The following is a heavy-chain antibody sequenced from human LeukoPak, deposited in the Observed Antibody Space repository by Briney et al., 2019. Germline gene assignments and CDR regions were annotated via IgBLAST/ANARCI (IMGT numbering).Heavy chain of an antibody. CDR2: INQGGSAQ. CDR1: GFTFSTFW. Sequence: GGSLRLSCAASGFTFSTFWMGWVRQVPGKGLEWVANINQGGSAQYYVDSVKGRFTISRDNAENALYLQMNSLRAEDTTVYFCARDISASGIFFDSWGQGTLVTVSS. D-gene: IGHD6-13*01. V-gene: IGHV3-7*01. CDR3: ARDISASGIFFDS. J-gene: IGHJ4*02.